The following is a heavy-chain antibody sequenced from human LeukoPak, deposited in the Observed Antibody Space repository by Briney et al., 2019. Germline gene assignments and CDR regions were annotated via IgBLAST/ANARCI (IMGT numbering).Heavy chain of an antibody. J-gene: IGHJ6*03. V-gene: IGHV3-33*06. D-gene: IGHD3-10*01. CDR3: AKAMVRGAAVGYYYMDV. CDR1: GFTFSSYG. CDR2: IWYDGSNK. Sequence: GGSLRLSCAASGFTFSSYGMHWVRQAPGKGLEWVAVIWYDGSNKYYADSVKGRFTISRDNSKSTLYLQMNSLRAEDTAVYYCAKAMVRGAAVGYYYMDVWGKGTTVTVSS.